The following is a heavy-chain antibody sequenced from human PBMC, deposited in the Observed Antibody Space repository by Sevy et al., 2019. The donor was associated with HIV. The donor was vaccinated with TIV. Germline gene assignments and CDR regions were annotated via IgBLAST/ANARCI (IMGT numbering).Heavy chain of an antibody. CDR2: ISYDGSNE. D-gene: IGHD1-1*01. CDR3: ARDKKNWNDGWFDP. J-gene: IGHJ5*02. CDR1: GFTFSNYG. V-gene: IGHV3-30*03. Sequence: GGSLRLSCTASGFTFSNYGMHWVRQAPGRGLEWVAVISYDGSNEYYRDSVRGRFTISRDNSKNTLFMQMNSLRPEDTAVYYCARDKKNWNDGWFDPWGQGTLVTVSS.